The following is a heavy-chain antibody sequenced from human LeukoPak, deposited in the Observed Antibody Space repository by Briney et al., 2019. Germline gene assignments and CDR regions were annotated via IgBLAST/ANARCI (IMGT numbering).Heavy chain of an antibody. Sequence: PGGSLRLSCAASGFTFSSYAMSWVRQAPGKGLEWVSAISGSGGSTYYADSVKGRFTISRDNSKNTLYLQMNGLRAEDTAVYYCANNYYGSGSYFAWFYYYYYYGMDVWGQGTTVTVSS. CDR1: GFTFSSYA. CDR3: ANNYYGSGSYFAWFYYYYYYGMDV. J-gene: IGHJ6*02. V-gene: IGHV3-23*01. D-gene: IGHD3-10*01. CDR2: ISGSGGST.